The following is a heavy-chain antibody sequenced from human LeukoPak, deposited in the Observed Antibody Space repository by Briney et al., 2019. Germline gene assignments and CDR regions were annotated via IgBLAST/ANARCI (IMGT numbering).Heavy chain of an antibody. CDR3: AKDGTAAAGTRGQY. Sequence: PEGSLRLSCAASGFTFSSYAMSWVRQAPGKGLEWVSAISGSGGSTYYADSVKGRFTISRDNSKNTLYLQMNSLRAEDTAVYYCAKDGTAAAGTRGQYWGQGTLVTVSS. CDR2: ISGSGGST. V-gene: IGHV3-23*01. CDR1: GFTFSSYA. J-gene: IGHJ4*02. D-gene: IGHD6-13*01.